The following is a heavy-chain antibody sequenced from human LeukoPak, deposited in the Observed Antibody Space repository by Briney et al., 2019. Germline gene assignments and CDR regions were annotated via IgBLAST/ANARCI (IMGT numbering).Heavy chain of an antibody. Sequence: PGGSLRLSCAASGFTFSSYAMHWVRQAPGKGLEWVAVISYDGSNKYYADSVKGRFTISRDNSKNTLYLQMNSLRAEDTAVYYCASHYDYGDHVGYYYGMDVWGQGTTVTVSS. CDR2: ISYDGSNK. D-gene: IGHD4-17*01. CDR1: GFTFSSYA. J-gene: IGHJ6*02. V-gene: IGHV3-30-3*01. CDR3: ASHYDYGDHVGYYYGMDV.